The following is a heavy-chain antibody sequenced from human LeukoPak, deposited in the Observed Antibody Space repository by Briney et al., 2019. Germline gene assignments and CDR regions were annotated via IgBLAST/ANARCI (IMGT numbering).Heavy chain of an antibody. CDR2: IKQDGSEK. CDR1: GFTLSSYC. Sequence: VGSLSLSCAASGFTLSSYCMGCVSQTPGKGRGWVANIKQDGSEKYYVDSVKGRLTISRNNAKNSLYLQMNRLRAEDTAVYYCARAGYDYVWGSQFYWGQGTLVTASS. CDR3: ARAGYDYVWGSQFY. J-gene: IGHJ4*02. D-gene: IGHD3-16*01. V-gene: IGHV3-7*01.